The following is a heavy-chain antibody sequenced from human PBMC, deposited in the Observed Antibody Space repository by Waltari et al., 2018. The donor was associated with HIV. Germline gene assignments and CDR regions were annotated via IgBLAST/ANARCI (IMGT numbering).Heavy chain of an antibody. V-gene: IGHV3-23*04. D-gene: IGHD3-22*01. CDR1: GVTFRSNA. CDR3: AKDFDTSGLPYVVIDS. CDR2: ISGSGSHT. Sequence: EVKLVQSGGGLVQPGGSLRLSCTASGVTFRSNAMSWVRQTPVKGLQWVSTISGSGSHTYYADAAKGRFTISRDNSENTRFLQMTRLRVEDTARYFCAKDFDTSGLPYVVIDSWGQGTLVTVSS. J-gene: IGHJ4*02.